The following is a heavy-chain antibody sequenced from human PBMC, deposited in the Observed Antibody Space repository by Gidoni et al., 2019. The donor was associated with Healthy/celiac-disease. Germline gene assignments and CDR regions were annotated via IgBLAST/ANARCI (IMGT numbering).Heavy chain of an antibody. D-gene: IGHD3-16*02. CDR3: FISAFFDY. Sequence: EVQLVESGGGLVQPGRSLRLSCAASAFTFDDYAMHWVRQAPGKGLEWVSGISWNSGSIGYADSVKGRFTISRDNAKNSLYLQMNSLRAEDTALYYCFISAFFDYWGQGTLVTVSS. CDR2: ISWNSGSI. CDR1: AFTFDDYA. V-gene: IGHV3-9*01. J-gene: IGHJ4*02.